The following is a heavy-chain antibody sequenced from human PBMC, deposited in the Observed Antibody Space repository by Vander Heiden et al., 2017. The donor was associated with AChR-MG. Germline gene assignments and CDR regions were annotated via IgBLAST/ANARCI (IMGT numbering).Heavy chain of an antibody. CDR2: ISSSGSTI. Sequence: EVQLVESGGGLVQPGGSLRLSCAASGFTFSSYEMNWVRQAPGKGLEWVSYISSSGSTIYYADAVKGRFTISRDNAKNSLYLQMNSLRAEDTAVYYCARGPGRYSYGYGAYWGQGTLVTVSS. J-gene: IGHJ4*02. CDR1: GFTFSSYE. V-gene: IGHV3-48*03. CDR3: ARGPGRYSYGYGAY. D-gene: IGHD5-18*01.